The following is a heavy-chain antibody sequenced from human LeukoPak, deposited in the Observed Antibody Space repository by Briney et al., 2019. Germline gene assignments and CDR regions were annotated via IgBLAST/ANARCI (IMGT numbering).Heavy chain of an antibody. Sequence: SETLSLTCTVSGGSISSYYWSWIRQPPGKGLEWIGYIYYSGSTNYNPSLKSRVTISVDTSKNQFSLKLSSVTAADTAVYYCARGAGTPPYYYYYMDVWGKGTTVTVSS. D-gene: IGHD1-1*01. CDR1: GGSISSYY. J-gene: IGHJ6*03. V-gene: IGHV4-59*01. CDR2: IYYSGST. CDR3: ARGAGTPPYYYYYMDV.